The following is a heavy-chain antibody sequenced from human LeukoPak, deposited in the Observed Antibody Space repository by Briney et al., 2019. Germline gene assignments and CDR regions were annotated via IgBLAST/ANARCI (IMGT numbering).Heavy chain of an antibody. CDR1: GFTFSSYW. J-gene: IGHJ3*02. CDR2: INHNGNVN. CDR3: ARGVEWLYAFDI. Sequence: PGGSLRLSCAASGFTFSSYWMNWARQAPGKGLEWVASINHNGNVNYYVDSVKGRFTISRDNAKNSLYLQMSNLRAEDTAVYYCARGVEWLYAFDIWGQGTMVTVSS. V-gene: IGHV3-7*03. D-gene: IGHD3-3*01.